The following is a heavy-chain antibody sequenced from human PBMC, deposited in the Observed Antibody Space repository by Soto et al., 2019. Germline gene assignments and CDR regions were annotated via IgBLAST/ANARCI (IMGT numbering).Heavy chain of an antibody. CDR3: AREGNYHEF. J-gene: IGHJ4*02. CDR2: ISSSGTYI. D-gene: IGHD3-10*01. V-gene: IGHV3-21*01. CDR1: GFPFGIYT. Sequence: GGSLRLSCETSGFPFGIYTMNWVRQAPGKGLEWVSSISSSGTYIDYADSVEGRFAISRDDAKNSVFLEMTSLRVDDTAVYYCAREGNYHEFWGQGTLVTVSS.